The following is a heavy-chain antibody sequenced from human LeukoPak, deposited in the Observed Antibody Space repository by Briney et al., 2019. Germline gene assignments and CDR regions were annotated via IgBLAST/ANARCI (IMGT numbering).Heavy chain of an antibody. CDR1: GGSISSYY. V-gene: IGHV4-59*08. CDR2: IYYSGST. J-gene: IGHJ4*02. CDR3: ARLPYDSSGYTSDY. Sequence: PSETPSLTCTVSGGSISSYYWSWIRQPPGKGPEWIGYIYYSGSTNYNPSLKSRVTISVDTSKNQFSLKLSSVTAADTAVYYCARLPYDSSGYTSDYWGQGTLVTVSS. D-gene: IGHD3-22*01.